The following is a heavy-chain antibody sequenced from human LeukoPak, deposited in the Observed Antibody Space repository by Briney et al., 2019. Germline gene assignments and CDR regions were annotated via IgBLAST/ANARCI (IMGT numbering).Heavy chain of an antibody. CDR1: GFTFSSYE. CDR3: ARDAGYGILTGYAPGVYFDY. Sequence: PGGSLRLSCAASGFTFSSYEMNWVRQAPGKGLEWVSYISSSGSTIYYADSVKGRFTISRDNAKNSLYLQMNSLRAEDTAVYYCARDAGYGILTGYAPGVYFDYWGQGALVTVSS. J-gene: IGHJ4*02. CDR2: ISSSGSTI. V-gene: IGHV3-48*03. D-gene: IGHD3-9*01.